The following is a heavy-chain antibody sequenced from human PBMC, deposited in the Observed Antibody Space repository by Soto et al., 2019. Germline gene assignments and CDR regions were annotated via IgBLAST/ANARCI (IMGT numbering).Heavy chain of an antibody. Sequence: SETLSLTCTVSGGSISSYYWSWIRQPPGKGLEWIGYIYYSGSTNYNPSLKSRVTISVDTSKNQFSLKLSSVTAADTAVYYYAREDTAMQATDYWGQGTLVTVSS. CDR3: AREDTAMQATDY. CDR1: GGSISSYY. D-gene: IGHD5-18*01. V-gene: IGHV4-59*01. J-gene: IGHJ4*02. CDR2: IYYSGST.